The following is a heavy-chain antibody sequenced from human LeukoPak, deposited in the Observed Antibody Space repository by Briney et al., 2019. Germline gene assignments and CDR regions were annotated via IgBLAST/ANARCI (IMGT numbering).Heavy chain of an antibody. CDR1: GYTFTGYY. Sequence: ASVKVSCKASGYTFTGYYMHWVRQAPGQGLEWMGWMNPNSGGTNYAQKFQGWVTMTRDTSISTAYMELSRLRSDDTAVYYCARGPFITMVRGVIIQIDYWGQGTLVTVSS. CDR3: ARGPFITMVRGVIIQIDY. V-gene: IGHV1-2*04. J-gene: IGHJ4*02. D-gene: IGHD3-10*01. CDR2: MNPNSGGT.